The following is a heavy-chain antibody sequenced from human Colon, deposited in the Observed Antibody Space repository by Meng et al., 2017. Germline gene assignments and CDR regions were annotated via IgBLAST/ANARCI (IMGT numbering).Heavy chain of an antibody. J-gene: IGHJ4*02. CDR1: SGSISSSNW. D-gene: IGHD3-9*01. CDR2: ISQSGTT. V-gene: IGHV4-4*02. Sequence: QVQLQESGPGRVKPSGTLSLTCAFSSGSISSSNWWSWVRQPPGKGLEWIGEISQSGTTYYNPSLKSRVTITGDWSKNQFSLNLNSVTAADTALYYCVRQGMTSYSWGYWGQGTLVTASS. CDR3: VRQGMTSYSWGY.